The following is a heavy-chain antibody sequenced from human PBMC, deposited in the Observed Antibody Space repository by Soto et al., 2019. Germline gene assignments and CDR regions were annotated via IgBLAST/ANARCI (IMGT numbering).Heavy chain of an antibody. CDR3: ARGSWNLPGKPPGSDNYYYYYYMDV. Sequence: ASVKVSCKASGYTFTGYYMHWVRQAPGQGLEWMGWINPNSGGTNYAQKFQGWVTMTRDTSIRTADMELSRLRSDDTAVYYCARGSWNLPGKPPGSDNYYYYYYMDVWGKGTTVTVSS. CDR2: INPNSGGT. J-gene: IGHJ6*03. CDR1: GYTFTGYY. V-gene: IGHV1-2*04. D-gene: IGHD6-13*01.